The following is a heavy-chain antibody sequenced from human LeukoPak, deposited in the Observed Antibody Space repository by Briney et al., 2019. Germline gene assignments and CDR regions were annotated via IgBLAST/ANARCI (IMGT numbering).Heavy chain of an antibody. J-gene: IGHJ4*02. D-gene: IGHD2-21*02. CDR3: ARDTLGDINFDY. CDR1: GYTFTGYY. CDR2: INPNSSGT. Sequence: ASVKVSCKASGYTFTGYYMHWVRQAPGQGLEWMGWINPNSSGTNYAQKFQGRVTMTRDTSISTAYMELSRLRSDDTAVYYCARDTLGDINFDYWGQGTLVTVSS. V-gene: IGHV1-2*02.